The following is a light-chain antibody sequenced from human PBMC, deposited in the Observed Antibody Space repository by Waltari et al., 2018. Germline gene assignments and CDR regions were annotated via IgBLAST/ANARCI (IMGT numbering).Light chain of an antibody. CDR1: ESIASNY. Sequence: EIVLTQSPATLSLSPGERATLSCGASESIASNYFAWYQHRPGRPPRHLIHDTSMRATGIPDRFSGAGSGTDFTLTISRLEPEDFAVYYCQQYGGSPTFGQGTKVEIK. J-gene: IGKJ1*01. V-gene: IGKV3D-20*01. CDR2: DTS. CDR3: QQYGGSPT.